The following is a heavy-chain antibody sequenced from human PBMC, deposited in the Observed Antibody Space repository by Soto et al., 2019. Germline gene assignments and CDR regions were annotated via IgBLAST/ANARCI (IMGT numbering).Heavy chain of an antibody. CDR2: TYYRSKWYN. J-gene: IGHJ6*02. CDR1: GDSVSSNSAA. V-gene: IGHV6-1*01. CDR3: SSTSDSDYYYGMDV. D-gene: IGHD2-2*01. Sequence: SQTLSLTCVISGDSVSSNSAAWNWIRQSPSRGLEWLGRTYYRSKWYNDYAVSVKSRITINPDTSKNQFSLQLNSVTPEDTAVYYCSSTSDSDYYYGMDVWGQGTTVTVSS.